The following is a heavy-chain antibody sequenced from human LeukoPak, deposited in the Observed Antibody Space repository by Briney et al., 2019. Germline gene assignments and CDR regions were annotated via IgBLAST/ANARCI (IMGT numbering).Heavy chain of an antibody. D-gene: IGHD3-3*01. CDR3: AKALLTDFWSTYSY. CDR2: IAHDGSNK. Sequence: GRSLRLSCAASGFTFSSYGMHWVRQAPGKGLEWVAVIAHDGSNKYYGDSVKGRFTISRDNSKNTLYLQMNVPSAEDTAVYYCAKALLTDFWSTYSYWGQGTLVTVSS. J-gene: IGHJ4*02. CDR1: GFTFSSYG. V-gene: IGHV3-30*18.